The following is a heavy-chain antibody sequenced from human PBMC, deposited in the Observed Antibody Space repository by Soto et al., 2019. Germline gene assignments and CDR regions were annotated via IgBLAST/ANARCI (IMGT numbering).Heavy chain of an antibody. CDR1: GCTFSSYA. J-gene: IGHJ6*02. V-gene: IGHV1-69*13. D-gene: IGHD3-10*01. Sequence: SVKVSCKASGCTFSSYAISWVRQAPGQGLEWMGGIIPIFGTANYAQKFQGRVTITADESTSTAYMELSSLRSEDTAVYYCASSRGVITMVRGVIITFSPKLCYYGIDVWGQGTTVTVS. CDR2: IIPIFGTA. CDR3: ASSRGVITMVRGVIITFSPKLCYYGIDV.